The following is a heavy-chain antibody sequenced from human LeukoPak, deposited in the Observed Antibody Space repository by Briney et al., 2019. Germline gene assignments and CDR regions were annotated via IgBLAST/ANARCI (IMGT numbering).Heavy chain of an antibody. CDR2: ITSGGVNT. D-gene: IGHD6-19*01. Sequence: GGSLRLSCAASGFTFSSYTMNWVRQAPGKGLEWVSSITSGGVNTYYATSVKGRFTISRDNAKNSLFLQRNSLRAEDTAIYYCAKVQDGSFWYEYFQHWGQGTLVTVSS. CDR3: AKVQDGSFWYEYFQH. CDR1: GFTFSSYT. V-gene: IGHV3-21*01. J-gene: IGHJ1*01.